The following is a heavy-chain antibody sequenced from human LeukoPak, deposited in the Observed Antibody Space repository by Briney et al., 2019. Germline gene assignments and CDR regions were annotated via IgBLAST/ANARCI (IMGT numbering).Heavy chain of an antibody. CDR2: MNPNRGNT. CDR1: GYTFTSYD. CDR3: ARGPDVDTAMVIWWPSYYYYMDV. J-gene: IGHJ6*03. V-gene: IGHV1-8*01. Sequence: ASVKVSCKASGYTFTSYDISCGRQATGQGLEWMVWMNPNRGNTGYAQKFRGRVTMTRNTSISTAYMALSSLRSEATAVYYCARGPDVDTAMVIWWPSYYYYMDVWGKGTTVTVSS. D-gene: IGHD5-18*01.